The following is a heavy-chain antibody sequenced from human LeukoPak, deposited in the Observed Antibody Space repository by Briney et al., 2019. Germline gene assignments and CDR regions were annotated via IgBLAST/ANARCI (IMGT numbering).Heavy chain of an antibody. CDR1: GGSISSYY. CDR2: IYTSGST. CDR3: ARHRAYSSSSPFDY. J-gene: IGHJ4*02. Sequence: SETLSLTCTVSGGSISSYYWSWIRQPAGRGLEWIGRIYTSGSTNHNPSLKSRVTMFVDMSKNQFSLRLSSVTAADTAVYYCARHRAYSSSSPFDYWGQGSLVTVSS. V-gene: IGHV4-4*07. D-gene: IGHD6-6*01.